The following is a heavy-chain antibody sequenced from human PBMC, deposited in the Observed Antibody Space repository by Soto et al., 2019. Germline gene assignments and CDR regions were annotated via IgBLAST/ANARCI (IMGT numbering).Heavy chain of an antibody. D-gene: IGHD3-10*01. CDR1: GYSFTSYW. CDR3: AREDGAFDS. Sequence: GASVKVSCKASGYSFTSYWMHWVRRAPGQGLEWIGLIKASDDDTIYAQNFQGRVTMTRDTSTSTVYMELTSLSSEDTTVYYCAREDGAFDSWG. CDR2: IKASDDDT. J-gene: IGHJ4*01. V-gene: IGHV1-46*01.